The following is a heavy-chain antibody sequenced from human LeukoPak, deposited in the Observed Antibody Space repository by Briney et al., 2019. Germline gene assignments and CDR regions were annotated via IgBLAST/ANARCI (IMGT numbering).Heavy chain of an antibody. J-gene: IGHJ4*02. CDR3: ARDLHPRYYLPDY. CDR1: AFAFSSNW. CDR2: IKEDGSET. Sequence: QPGGSLRLSCVASAFAFSSNWMSWVRQAPGKGLEWVASIKEDGSETYYVDSVKGRFTISRDNAKNSLYLQMNSLRAEDTAAYYCARDLHPRYYLPDYWGQGTLVTVSS. D-gene: IGHD1-26*01. V-gene: IGHV3-7*04.